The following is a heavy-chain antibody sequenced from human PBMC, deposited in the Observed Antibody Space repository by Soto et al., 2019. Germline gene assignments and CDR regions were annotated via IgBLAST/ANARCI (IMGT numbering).Heavy chain of an antibody. CDR1: GGTFSTYP. CDR3: ARGNHRWLQLWYFDL. J-gene: IGHJ2*01. V-gene: IGHV1-69*12. CDR2: IIPIFGAV. D-gene: IGHD5-12*01. Sequence: QVQLVQSGAEVKKPGSSVKVSCKASGGTFSTYPISWVRQAPGQGLEWMGGIIPIFGAVNYAQKFQGRVTITADESTSTAYMGPRSLRSEDTAVYYCARGNHRWLQLWYFDLWGRGTLVTVSS.